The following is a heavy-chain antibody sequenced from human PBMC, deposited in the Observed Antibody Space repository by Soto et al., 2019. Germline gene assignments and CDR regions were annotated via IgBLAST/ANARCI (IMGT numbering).Heavy chain of an antibody. Sequence: SGKLCCKASGGSVISYANIWVRQATGQGLEWMGGIIPIFGTASYAQKFQGRVTITADKSTSTAYMELSSLRSEDTAVYYCARETYSSSWKKWFDPWGQGTLVTDSP. D-gene: IGHD6-13*01. J-gene: IGHJ5*02. V-gene: IGHV1-69*06. CDR1: GGSVISYA. CDR3: ARETYSSSWKKWFDP. CDR2: IIPIFGTA.